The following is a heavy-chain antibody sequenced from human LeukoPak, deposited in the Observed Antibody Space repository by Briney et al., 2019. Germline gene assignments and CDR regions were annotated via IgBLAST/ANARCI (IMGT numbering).Heavy chain of an antibody. CDR3: AREDSGGWLSAY. CDR2: IRYDGSNK. V-gene: IGHV3-30*02. Sequence: GGSLRLSCAASGFTFSSYGMHWVRQAPGKGLEWVAFIRYDGSNKYYADSVKGRFTISRDDSTSTLYLQMNSLRAEDTAVYYCAREDSGGWLSAYWGQGTPVTVSS. D-gene: IGHD2-15*01. CDR1: GFTFSSYG. J-gene: IGHJ4*02.